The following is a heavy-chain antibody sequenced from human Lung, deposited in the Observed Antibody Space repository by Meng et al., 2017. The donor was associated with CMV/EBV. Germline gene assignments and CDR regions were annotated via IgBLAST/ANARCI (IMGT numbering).Heavy chain of an antibody. CDR2: IYCDYDI. CDR3: ALTEVVAAAYNY. V-gene: IGHV2-5*02. CDR1: GYSLSTSGVG. J-gene: IGHJ4*02. Sequence: QIPLKQSGPTLVKPTQTLTLTCTSSGYSLSTSGVGVGWIRQPPGQALEWLALIYCDYDIRHSPSLKSRHTITEDASKNQVVLTKTNMDPVYTATYYCALTEVVAAAYNYWGPGTLVTVSS. D-gene: IGHD2-15*01.